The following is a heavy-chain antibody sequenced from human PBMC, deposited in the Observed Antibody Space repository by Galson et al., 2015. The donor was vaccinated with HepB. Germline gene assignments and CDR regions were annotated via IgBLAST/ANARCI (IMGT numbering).Heavy chain of an antibody. CDR2: ISSSSSTI. CDR3: ARGVRMVANLGIYYFDY. J-gene: IGHJ4*02. D-gene: IGHD4/OR15-4a*01. Sequence: SLRLSCAASGFTFSSYSMNWVRQAPGKGLEWVSYISSSSSTIYYADSVKGRFTISRDNAKNSLYLQMNSLRAEDTAVYYCARGVRMVANLGIYYFDYWGQGTLVTVSS. V-gene: IGHV3-48*01. CDR1: GFTFSSYS.